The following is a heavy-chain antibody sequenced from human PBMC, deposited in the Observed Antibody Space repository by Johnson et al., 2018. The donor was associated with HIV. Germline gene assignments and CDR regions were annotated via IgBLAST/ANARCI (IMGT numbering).Heavy chain of an antibody. CDR3: VCLRVSLSAFDI. CDR2: IKCDGSEK. Sequence: VQLVESGGGVVQPGGSLRLSCAASGFTFSSSWMHWVCQAPEKGLEWVADIKCDGSEKYYVDSVQGRFTISRDNAKNSLYLQMNSLRAEDTAVYYCVCLRVSLSAFDIWGQGTMVTVSS. J-gene: IGHJ3*02. D-gene: IGHD2-21*01. CDR1: GFTFSSSW. V-gene: IGHV3-52*01.